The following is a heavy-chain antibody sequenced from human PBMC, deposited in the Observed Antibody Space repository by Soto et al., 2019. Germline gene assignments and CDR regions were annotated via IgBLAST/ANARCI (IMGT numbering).Heavy chain of an antibody. CDR2: ITYDGANG. D-gene: IGHD1-26*01. Sequence: GGSLRLSCAASGFTFSSYWMHWVRQAPGKGLEWVAVITYDGANGYYADSVRGRFAISRDNSKSTLFLQMNSLRPEDTAVYYCARAFSGSYPNFDYWGQGTLVTVSS. CDR1: GFTFSSYW. V-gene: IGHV3-30*03. CDR3: ARAFSGSYPNFDY. J-gene: IGHJ4*02.